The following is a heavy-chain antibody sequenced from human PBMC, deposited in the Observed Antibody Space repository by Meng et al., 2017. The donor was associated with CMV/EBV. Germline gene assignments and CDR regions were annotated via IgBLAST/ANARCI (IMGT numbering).Heavy chain of an antibody. CDR2: ISSSSSYI. J-gene: IGHJ4*02. CDR1: GFTFSSYS. V-gene: IGHV3-21*01. CDR3: ARDLGPGSMGSGSFDY. Sequence: GESLKISCAASGFTFSSYSMNWVRQAPGKGLEWVSSISSSSSYIYYADSVKGRFTISRDNAKNSLYLQMNSLRAEDMAVYYCARDLGPGSMGSGSFDYWGQGTLVTVSS. D-gene: IGHD3-22*01.